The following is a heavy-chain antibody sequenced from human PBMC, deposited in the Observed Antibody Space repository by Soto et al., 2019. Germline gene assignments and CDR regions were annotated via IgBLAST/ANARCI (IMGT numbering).Heavy chain of an antibody. CDR2: IKDDGSQT. CDR3: ATAVRGSAWSY. J-gene: IGHJ4*02. CDR1: GFTFSAYW. D-gene: IGHD6-19*01. Sequence: EVKLEESGGGLVQTGGSLRLSCAVSGFTFSAYWMRWVRQAPGKGLEGVANIKDDGSQTYYVDSVKGRFTISRDNAQNSMYLHMNSLRAEDTAVYYCATAVRGSAWSYWGLGTLVTVSS. V-gene: IGHV3-7*01.